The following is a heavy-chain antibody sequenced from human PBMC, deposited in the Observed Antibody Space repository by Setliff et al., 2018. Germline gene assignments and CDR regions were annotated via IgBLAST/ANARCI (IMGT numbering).Heavy chain of an antibody. J-gene: IGHJ4*02. CDR1: GYTFTTYA. Sequence: ASVKVSCKASGYTFTTYAMSWVRQVPGQGLEWVGWINTKTGDPTYAQGFVGRVVFSLDASVSTAYLHINTLKADDTAFYYCTREGSCSGGVCLDFDYWGQGTLVTVSS. CDR3: TREGSCSGGVCLDFDY. V-gene: IGHV7-4-1*02. D-gene: IGHD2-15*01. CDR2: INTKTGDP.